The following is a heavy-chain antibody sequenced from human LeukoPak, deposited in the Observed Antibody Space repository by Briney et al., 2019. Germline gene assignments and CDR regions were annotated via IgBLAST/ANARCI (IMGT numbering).Heavy chain of an antibody. V-gene: IGHV4-4*07. CDR1: GGSISSYY. CDR2: VYSSGVG. J-gene: IGHJ4*02. CDR3: AREEFLHEIDSSGYFVY. Sequence: SETLSLTCTVSGGSISSYYWSWIRQPAGQGLEWLGRVYSSGVGNYNPSLTSRVTMSVGTSKNQFSLKLTSLTAADTAVYYCAREEFLHEIDSSGYFVYWGQGTLVTVSS. D-gene: IGHD3-22*01.